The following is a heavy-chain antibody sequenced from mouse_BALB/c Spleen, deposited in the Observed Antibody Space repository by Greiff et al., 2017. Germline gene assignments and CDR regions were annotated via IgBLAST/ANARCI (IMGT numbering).Heavy chain of an antibody. J-gene: IGHJ2*01. D-gene: IGHD5-1*01. CDR2: ISSGSSTI. Sequence: EVKVVESGGGLVQPGGSRKLSCAASGFTFSSFGMHWVRQAPEKGLEWVAYISSGSSTIYYADTVKGRFTISRDNPKNTLFLQMTSLRSEDTAMYYCARSSNYFDYWGQGTTLTVSS. V-gene: IGHV5-17*02. CDR1: GFTFSSFG. CDR3: ARSSNYFDY.